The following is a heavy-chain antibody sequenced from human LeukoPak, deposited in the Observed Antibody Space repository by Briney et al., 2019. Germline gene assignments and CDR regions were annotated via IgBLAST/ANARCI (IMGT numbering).Heavy chain of an antibody. CDR1: GYTFTSYD. J-gene: IGHJ4*02. Sequence: ASVKVSCKASGYTFTSYDINWVRQATGQGLEWMGWMNPNSGNTGYAQKFQGRVTMTRNTSISTAYMELSSLRSEDTAVYYCANLGMVAPGTDYWGQGTLVTVSS. CDR2: MNPNSGNT. D-gene: IGHD1-26*01. V-gene: IGHV1-8*01. CDR3: ANLGMVAPGTDY.